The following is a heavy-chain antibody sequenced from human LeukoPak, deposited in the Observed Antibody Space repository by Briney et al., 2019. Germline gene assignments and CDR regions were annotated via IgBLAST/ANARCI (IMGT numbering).Heavy chain of an antibody. V-gene: IGHV5-51*01. Sequence: GESLKISCKGSGYSFTTYWIGWVRQMPGRGLEWMGIIYPCDSDTTYSPSFQGQVTISADKSINTAYLQWSSLKASDTAMYYCARPMLYGRGAFDIWGQGTMVTVSS. D-gene: IGHD3-10*02. J-gene: IGHJ3*02. CDR3: ARPMLYGRGAFDI. CDR2: IYPCDSDT. CDR1: GYSFTTYW.